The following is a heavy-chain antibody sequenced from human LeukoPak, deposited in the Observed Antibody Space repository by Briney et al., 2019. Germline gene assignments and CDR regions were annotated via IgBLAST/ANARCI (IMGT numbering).Heavy chain of an antibody. J-gene: IGHJ3*02. V-gene: IGHV4-39*01. CDR1: GGSISSSSYY. D-gene: IGHD5-18*01. Sequence: SETLSLTCTVSGGSISSSSYYWGWIRQPPGKGLEWIGSIYYSGSTYYNPSLKSRVTISVDTSKNQFSLKLSSVTAADTAVYYCARARQYSYGPGAFDIWGQGTMVTVSS. CDR2: IYYSGST. CDR3: ARARQYSYGPGAFDI.